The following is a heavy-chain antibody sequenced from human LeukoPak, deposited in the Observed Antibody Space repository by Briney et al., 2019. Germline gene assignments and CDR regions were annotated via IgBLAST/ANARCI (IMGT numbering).Heavy chain of an antibody. V-gene: IGHV3-74*01. CDR1: GVSLSSYW. CDR2: INADGSST. CDR3: ASGGSTWLGS. Sequence: GGSLRLSCAASGVSLSSYWMHWVRQVPGKALVGVSRINADGSSTGYADSVKGRFSTSRDSAKNTLYLQMNSLRAEDTAVYYCASGGSTWLGSWGQGTLVTVSS. D-gene: IGHD2-15*01. J-gene: IGHJ4*02.